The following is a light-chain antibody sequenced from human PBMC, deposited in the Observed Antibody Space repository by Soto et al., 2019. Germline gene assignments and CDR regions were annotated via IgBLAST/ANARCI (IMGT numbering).Light chain of an antibody. Sequence: DIVMTQSPATLSVSPGEGATLSCRASQSVNSNLAWYQQKPGQAPRLLIYGASTRATGIPAKFSGSGSGTEFTLTISSLQSEDFAVYYCQQYNNWPLYTFGQGTKLEIK. CDR2: GAS. CDR3: QQYNNWPLYT. J-gene: IGKJ2*01. V-gene: IGKV3-15*01. CDR1: QSVNSN.